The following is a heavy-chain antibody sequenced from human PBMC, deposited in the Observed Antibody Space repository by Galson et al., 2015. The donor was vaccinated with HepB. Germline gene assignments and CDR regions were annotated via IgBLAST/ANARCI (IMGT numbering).Heavy chain of an antibody. CDR2: ISSSSSTI. CDR3: SNVRLGYYGSGSSDY. J-gene: IGHJ4*02. V-gene: IGHV3-48*02. D-gene: IGHD3-10*01. CDR1: GFTFSSYS. Sequence: SLRLSCAASGFTFSSYSMNWVRQAPGKGLEWVSYISSSSSTIYYADSVKGRFTISRDNAKNSLYLQMNSLRDEDTAVYYCSNVRLGYYGSGSSDYWGQGTLVTVSS.